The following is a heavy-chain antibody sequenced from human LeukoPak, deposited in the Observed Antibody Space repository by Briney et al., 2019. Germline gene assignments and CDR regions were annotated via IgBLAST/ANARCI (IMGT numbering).Heavy chain of an antibody. CDR2: LYTSGST. CDR3: ATGESLDY. Sequence: PSETLSLTCTVSGTSISSHYWSWIRQPAGKGLEWIGRLYTSGSTKYNPSLKSRVSMSVDTSKNEFSLKSSSVTAADTAVYFCATGESLDYWGQGTLVTVSS. D-gene: IGHD1-14*01. J-gene: IGHJ4*02. V-gene: IGHV4-4*07. CDR1: GTSISSHY.